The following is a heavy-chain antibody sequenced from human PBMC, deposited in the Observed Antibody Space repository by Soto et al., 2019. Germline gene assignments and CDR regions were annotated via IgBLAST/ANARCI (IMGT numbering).Heavy chain of an antibody. CDR3: AREYTYGSNFFDC. CDR2: ISHSGST. J-gene: IGHJ4*02. Sequence: QVQLQESGPGLVKPSQTLSLTCTVSGGSISSAAYYWSWIRQHPGKGREWIGYISHSGSTYYNPSLKSRVIISVDTSKNQFSLSLTSVTAAATAVYYCAREYTYGSNFFDCWVQGALVTVSS. CDR1: GGSISSAAYY. D-gene: IGHD2-2*02. V-gene: IGHV4-31*03.